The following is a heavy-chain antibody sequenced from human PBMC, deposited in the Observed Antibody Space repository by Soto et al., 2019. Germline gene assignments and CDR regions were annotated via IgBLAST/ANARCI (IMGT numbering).Heavy chain of an antibody. CDR1: GLTFSSYA. CDR3: AREYQLLSLFDY. CDR2: ISGSGSNT. Sequence: GGSLRLSCAASGLTFSSYAMTWVRQAPGKGLEWVSAISGSGSNTYYADSVKGRFTISRDNSKNTLYLQMNSLRGEDTAVYYCAREYQLLSLFDYWGQGTLVTVSS. D-gene: IGHD2-2*01. J-gene: IGHJ4*02. V-gene: IGHV3-23*01.